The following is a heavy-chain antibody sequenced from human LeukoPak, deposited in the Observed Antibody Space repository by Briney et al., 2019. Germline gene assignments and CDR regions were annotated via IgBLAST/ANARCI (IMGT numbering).Heavy chain of an antibody. CDR2: VYYSGRT. Sequence: SETLSLTCTVSGGSISSSSYSWGWIRQPPGKGLEWIGSVYYSGRTYYNPSLKSRVSISVDTSKNQISLKLSSVTAADTAVYYCARHYYDSSGYPYYFDYWGQGTLVTVSS. V-gene: IGHV4-39*01. CDR1: GGSISSSSYS. J-gene: IGHJ4*02. D-gene: IGHD3-22*01. CDR3: ARHYYDSSGYPYYFDY.